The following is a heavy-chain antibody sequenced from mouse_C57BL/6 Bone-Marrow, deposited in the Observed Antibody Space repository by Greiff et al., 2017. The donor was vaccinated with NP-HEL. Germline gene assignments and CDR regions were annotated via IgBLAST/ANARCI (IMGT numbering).Heavy chain of an antibody. Sequence: KESCKASGYTFTDYYINWVKQRPGQGLEWIARIYPGSGNTYYNEKFKGKATLTAEKSSSTAYMQLSSLTSEDSAVYFCAREIYYDFFYAMDYWGQGTSVTVSS. CDR1: GYTFTDYY. J-gene: IGHJ4*01. CDR3: AREIYYDFFYAMDY. V-gene: IGHV1-76*01. D-gene: IGHD2-4*01. CDR2: IYPGSGNT.